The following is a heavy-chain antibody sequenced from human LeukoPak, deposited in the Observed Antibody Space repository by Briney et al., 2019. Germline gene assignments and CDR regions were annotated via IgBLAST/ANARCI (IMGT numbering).Heavy chain of an antibody. CDR3: ARDGPGYYDSSGYYHY. V-gene: IGHV1-18*01. D-gene: IGHD3-22*01. CDR2: ISAYNGNT. CDR1: GYTFTSYG. Sequence: ASVKVSCKASGYTFTSYGISWVRQAPGQGPEWMGWISAYNGNTNYAQKLQGRVTMTTDTSTSTAYMELRSLRSDDTAVYYCARDGPGYYDSSGYYHYWGQGTLVTVSS. J-gene: IGHJ4*02.